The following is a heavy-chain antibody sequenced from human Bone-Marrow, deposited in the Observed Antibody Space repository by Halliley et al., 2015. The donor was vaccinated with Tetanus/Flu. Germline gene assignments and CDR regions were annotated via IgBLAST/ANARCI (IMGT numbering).Heavy chain of an antibody. CDR1: GGTFNNYA. Sequence: VQLVQSGAEVKKPGSSVKVSCKASGGTFNNYAISWVRQAPGQGLEWMGGIITVFGTTNYAQKFQGRVTITADESTRTAYMELSSLRSEDTAVYYCARGGRYQLLNPDYWGQGTLVTVSS. J-gene: IGHJ4*02. D-gene: IGHD2-2*01. CDR2: IITVFGTT. V-gene: IGHV1-69*12. CDR3: ARGGRYQLLNPDY.